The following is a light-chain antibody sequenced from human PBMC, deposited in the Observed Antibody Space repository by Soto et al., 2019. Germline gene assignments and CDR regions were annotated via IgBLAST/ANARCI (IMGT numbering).Light chain of an antibody. CDR3: QQAKSFPVS. CDR2: AAS. CDR1: QSISTY. V-gene: IGKV1-39*01. J-gene: IGKJ5*01. Sequence: DIHMTQSPSSLSASVGDRVTITCRASQSISTYLSWYQQKPGKVPKXLIYAASILQSGVPTRFSGSWSGTDCTLTINNLQPEDCETYDGQQAKSFPVSFGQGTRLEIK.